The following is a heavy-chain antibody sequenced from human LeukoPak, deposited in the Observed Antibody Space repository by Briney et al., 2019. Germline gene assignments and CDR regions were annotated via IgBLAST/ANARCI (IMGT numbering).Heavy chain of an antibody. V-gene: IGHV1-18*01. CDR2: IDTYNGNT. J-gene: IGHJ3*01. Sequence: GASVKVSCKASGYSFTSHGISWVRQAPGQGPEWMGWIDTYNGNTNFAQRVQGRVTMTTDTSTSTAYMELRSLRSDDTAMYYCARDYYDSSGPRGAFNLWGQGTMVTVSS. CDR3: ARDYYDSSGPRGAFNL. CDR1: GYSFTSHG. D-gene: IGHD3-22*01.